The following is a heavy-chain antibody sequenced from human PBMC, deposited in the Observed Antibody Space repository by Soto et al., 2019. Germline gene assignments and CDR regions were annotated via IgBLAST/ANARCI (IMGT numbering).Heavy chain of an antibody. CDR3: ARELEQLAYFDC. V-gene: IGHV3-30-3*01. CDR1: GFTFSSYA. D-gene: IGHD6-13*01. J-gene: IGHJ4*02. Sequence: GGSLRLSCAASGFTFSSYAMHWVRQAPGKGLEWVAVISYDGSNKYYADSVKGRFTISRDNSKNTLYLQMNSLRAEDTAVYYCARELEQLAYFDCWGQGTLVTLSS. CDR2: ISYDGSNK.